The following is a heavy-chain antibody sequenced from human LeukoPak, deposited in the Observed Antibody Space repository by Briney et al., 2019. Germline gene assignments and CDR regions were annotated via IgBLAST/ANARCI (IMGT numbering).Heavy chain of an antibody. J-gene: IGHJ4*02. CDR1: GFTFSSYT. Sequence: GGSLRLSCAASGFTFSSYTMSWVRQAPGKGLEWVSTITTSDGNTYYADSVKGRFTISRDNSKNTLYLQMNSLRAEDTAVYYCARDSDDFWSGYYSPPDYWGQGTLVTVSS. CDR2: ITTSDGNT. D-gene: IGHD3-3*01. CDR3: ARDSDDFWSGYYSPPDY. V-gene: IGHV3-23*01.